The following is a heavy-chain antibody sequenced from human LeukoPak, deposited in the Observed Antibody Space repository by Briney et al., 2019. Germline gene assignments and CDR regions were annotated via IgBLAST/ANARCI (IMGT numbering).Heavy chain of an antibody. CDR2: IYYSGST. V-gene: IGHV4-59*12. CDR1: GGSISSYY. CDR3: ARAGVVAALPVYYYGMDV. J-gene: IGHJ6*02. D-gene: IGHD2-15*01. Sequence: SETLSLTCTVSGGSISSYYWSWIRQPPGKGLEWIGYIYYSGSTNYNPSLKSRVTISVDTSKNQFSLKLSSVTAADTAVYYCARAGVVAALPVYYYGMDVWGQGTTVTVSS.